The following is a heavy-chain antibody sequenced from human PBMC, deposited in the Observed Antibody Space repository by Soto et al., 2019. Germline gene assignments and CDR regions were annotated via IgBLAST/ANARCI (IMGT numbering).Heavy chain of an antibody. V-gene: IGHV3-30-3*01. CDR3: ARDDGVLEPDYYYYGMDV. Sequence: QVQLVESGGGVVQPGRSLRLSCAASGFTFSSYAMHWVRQAPGKGLEWVAVISYDGSNKYYADSVKGRFTISRDNSKNTLYLQMNSLRAEDTAVYYCARDDGVLEPDYYYYGMDVWGQGTTVTVSS. CDR1: GFTFSSYA. J-gene: IGHJ6*02. CDR2: ISYDGSNK. D-gene: IGHD3-3*02.